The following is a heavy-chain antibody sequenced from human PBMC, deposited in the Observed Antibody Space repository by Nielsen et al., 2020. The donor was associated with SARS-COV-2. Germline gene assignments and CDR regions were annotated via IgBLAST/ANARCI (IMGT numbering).Heavy chain of an antibody. J-gene: IGHJ4*02. D-gene: IGHD3-3*01. Sequence: GESLKISCAASGFTFSSYGMHWVRQAPGKGLEWVAVISYDGSNKYYADSVKGRFTISRDNAKNSLYLQMNSLRAEDTALYHCARDHTPIIRFLSDWGQGTLVTVSS. V-gene: IGHV3-30*03. CDR3: ARDHTPIIRFLSD. CDR1: GFTFSSYG. CDR2: ISYDGSNK.